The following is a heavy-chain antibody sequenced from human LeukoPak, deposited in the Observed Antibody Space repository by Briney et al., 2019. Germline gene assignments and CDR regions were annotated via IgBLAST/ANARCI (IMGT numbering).Heavy chain of an antibody. J-gene: IGHJ4*02. CDR1: GFTFKTSG. D-gene: IGHD3-10*01. Sequence: GGSLRLSCTASGFTFKTSGMHWVRQAPGEGLEWVGFIQYDETEIYSADSVKGRFTFSRDNFKSTLYLQMNSLRAEDSAIYYCARESGATKIGQLLNYWGQGTLVSVS. CDR3: ARESGATKIGQLLNY. V-gene: IGHV3-30*02. CDR2: IQYDETEI.